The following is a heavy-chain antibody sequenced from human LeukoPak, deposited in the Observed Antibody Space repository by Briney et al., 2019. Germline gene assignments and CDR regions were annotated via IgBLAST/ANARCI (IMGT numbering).Heavy chain of an antibody. D-gene: IGHD3-10*01. CDR1: GYTFTDYY. CDR3: ARDLEGYHYGSGNYPQ. V-gene: IGHV1-2*02. CDR2: INPTSGAT. J-gene: IGHJ4*02. Sequence: ASVKVSCKASGYTFTDYYMHWVRQAPGQGLDWVGWINPTSGATNYAQKFQGRVTMTRDTSISTAYMELSSLTSDDTAVYYCARDLEGYHYGSGNYPQWGQGTLITVSS.